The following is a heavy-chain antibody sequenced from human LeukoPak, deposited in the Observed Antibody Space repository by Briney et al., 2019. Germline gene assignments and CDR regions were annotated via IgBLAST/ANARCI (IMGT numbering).Heavy chain of an antibody. Sequence: SQTLSLTCAVSGGSISSGGYSWSWIRQPPGKGLEWIGYIYYSGSTNYNPSLKSRVTISVDTSKNQFSLKLSSVTAADTAVYYCARGVIWYDSSPPIGPDAFDIWGQGTMVTVSS. J-gene: IGHJ3*02. D-gene: IGHD3-22*01. V-gene: IGHV4-61*08. CDR1: GGSISSGGYS. CDR2: IYYSGST. CDR3: ARGVIWYDSSPPIGPDAFDI.